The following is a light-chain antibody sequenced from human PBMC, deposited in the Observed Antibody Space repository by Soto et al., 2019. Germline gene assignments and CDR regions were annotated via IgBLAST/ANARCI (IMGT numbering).Light chain of an antibody. CDR3: QQYNNWWT. CDR2: GAS. V-gene: IGKV3-15*01. J-gene: IGKJ1*01. Sequence: EIVMTQSPATLSVSPGERATLSCRASQSVSSNLAWYQQKPGPAPRLLIYGASTRATGIPARFSGSGSGTEFTLTISSLQSEDFAAYYWQQYNNWWTFGQGTKVEIK. CDR1: QSVSSN.